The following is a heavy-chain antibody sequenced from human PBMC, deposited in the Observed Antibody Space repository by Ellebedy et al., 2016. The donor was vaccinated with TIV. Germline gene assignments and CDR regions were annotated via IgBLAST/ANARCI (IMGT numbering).Heavy chain of an antibody. V-gene: IGHV1-69*06. CDR3: ARGAVAGPFDY. Sequence: SVKVSCXASVGTFSSYAISWVRQTPGQGLEWMGGIIPIFGTANYAQKFQGRVTITADKSTSTAYMELSSLRSEDTAVYYCARGAVAGPFDYWGQGTLVTVSS. J-gene: IGHJ4*02. D-gene: IGHD6-19*01. CDR1: VGTFSSYA. CDR2: IIPIFGTA.